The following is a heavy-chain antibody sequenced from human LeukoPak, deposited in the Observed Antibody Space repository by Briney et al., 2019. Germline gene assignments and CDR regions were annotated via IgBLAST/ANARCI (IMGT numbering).Heavy chain of an antibody. V-gene: IGHV1-18*04. CDR2: ISAYNGNT. CDR3: ARTYYDFWSGYYGDYYFDY. J-gene: IGHJ4*02. D-gene: IGHD3-3*01. CDR1: GYTFTSYG. Sequence: ASVKVSCKASGYTFTSYGISWVRQAPGQGLEWMGWISAYNGNTNYAQKLQGRVTITADESTSTAYMELSSLRSEDTAVYYCARTYYDFWSGYYGDYYFDYWGQGTLVTVSS.